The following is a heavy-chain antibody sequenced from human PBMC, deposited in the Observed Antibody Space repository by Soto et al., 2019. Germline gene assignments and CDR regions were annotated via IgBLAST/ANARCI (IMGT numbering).Heavy chain of an antibody. J-gene: IGHJ4*02. CDR3: ARDCAGYSSGWYQRGGFDY. D-gene: IGHD6-19*01. CDR1: GFTFSSYG. Sequence: QVQLVESGGGVVQPGRSLRLSCAASGFTFSSYGMHWVRQAPGKGLEWVAVIWYDGSNKYYAASVKGRFTISRDHSKNTLYLQMNSLRAEDTAVYYCARDCAGYSSGWYQRGGFDYWGQVTLVTVSS. CDR2: IWYDGSNK. V-gene: IGHV3-33*01.